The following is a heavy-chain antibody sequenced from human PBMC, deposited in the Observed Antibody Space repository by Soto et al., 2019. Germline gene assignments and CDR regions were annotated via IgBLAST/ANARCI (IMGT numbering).Heavy chain of an antibody. CDR1: GFSLSTSGVG. V-gene: IGHV2-5*02. D-gene: IGHD3-9*01. CDR2: IYWDDDK. J-gene: IGHJ4*02. CDR3: VHIHPDSTDYDILTGYYRY. Sequence: SGPTLVNPTQPLTLTCTFSGFSLSTSGVGVGWIRQPPGKALEWLALIYWDDDKRYSPSLKSRLTITKDTSKNQVVLTMTNMDLVDTATYYCVHIHPDSTDYDILTGYYRYWGQGTLVTVSS.